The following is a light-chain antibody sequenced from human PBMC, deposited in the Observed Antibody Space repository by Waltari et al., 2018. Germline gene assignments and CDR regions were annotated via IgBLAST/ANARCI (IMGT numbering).Light chain of an antibody. CDR2: EGS. CDR3: CSYAGSSTYMI. CDR1: SSDVGSYNL. J-gene: IGLJ2*01. V-gene: IGLV2-23*01. Sequence: QSALTQPASVSGSPGQSITISCTGTSSDVGSYNLFSWYQQHPGKDPKLMIYEGSKRPSGVSNRFSGSKSGNTASLTISGLQAEDEADYFCCSYAGSSTYMIFGGGTKLTVL.